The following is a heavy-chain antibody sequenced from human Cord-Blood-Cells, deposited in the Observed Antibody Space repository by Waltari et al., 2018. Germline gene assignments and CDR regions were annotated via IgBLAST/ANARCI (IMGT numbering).Heavy chain of an antibody. Sequence: QVQLQQWGAGLLKPSETLSLTGAVYGGSFSGYYWSWIRQPPGTVLGWIGEINHSGSTNYNPSLKSRVTISVDTSKNQFSLKLSSVTAADTAVYYCARLRGYCSGGSCYSYYYYGMDVWGQGTTVTVSS. D-gene: IGHD2-15*01. CDR1: GGSFSGYY. CDR3: ARLRGYCSGGSCYSYYYYGMDV. V-gene: IGHV4-34*01. CDR2: INHSGST. J-gene: IGHJ6*02.